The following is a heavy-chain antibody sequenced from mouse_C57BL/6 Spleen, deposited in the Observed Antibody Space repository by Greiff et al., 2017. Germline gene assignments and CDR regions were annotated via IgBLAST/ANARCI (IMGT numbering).Heavy chain of an antibody. J-gene: IGHJ2*01. D-gene: IGHD1-1*01. Sequence: VQLQQSGAELVKPGASVKLSCTASGFNIKDYYMHWVKQRTEQGLEWIGRIDPEDGETKYAPKFQGKATITADTSSHTAYLQLSSLTSEDTAVYYCACYYGSSYPYFDYWGQGTTLTVSS. CDR1: GFNIKDYY. CDR3: ACYYGSSYPYFDY. V-gene: IGHV14-2*01. CDR2: IDPEDGET.